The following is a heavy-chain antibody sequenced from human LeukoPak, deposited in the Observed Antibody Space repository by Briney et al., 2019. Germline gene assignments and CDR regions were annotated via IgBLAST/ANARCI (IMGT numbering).Heavy chain of an antibody. D-gene: IGHD1-26*01. Sequence: GGSLRLSCAASGFTFSSYSMNWVRQAPGKGLEWVSSISSSSSYIYYADSVKGRFTISRDNAKNSLYLQMNSLRAEDTAVYYCAKDPSRGATNWFDPWGQGTLVAVSS. V-gene: IGHV3-21*04. CDR2: ISSSSSYI. J-gene: IGHJ5*02. CDR1: GFTFSSYS. CDR3: AKDPSRGATNWFDP.